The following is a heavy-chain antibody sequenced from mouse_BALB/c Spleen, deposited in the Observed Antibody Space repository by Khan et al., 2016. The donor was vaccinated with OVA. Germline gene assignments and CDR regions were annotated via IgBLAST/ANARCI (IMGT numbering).Heavy chain of an antibody. D-gene: IGHD1-1*01. J-gene: IGHJ3*01. CDR1: GFTFSTYG. CDR2: VSTGGGYT. CDR3: TRRAYYYDSEGFAY. V-gene: IGHV5-6*01. Sequence: EVQRVESGGDLVKPGGSLKLSCAASGFTFSTYGMSWVRQTPDKRLEWVATVSTGGGYTYYPDSVKGRFTISRDNAKNTLYLQMSGLTSEDTAMCYCTRRAYYYDSEGFAYWGQGTLVTVSA.